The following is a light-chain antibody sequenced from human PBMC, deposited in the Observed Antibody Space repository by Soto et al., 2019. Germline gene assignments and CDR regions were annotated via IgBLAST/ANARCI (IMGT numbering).Light chain of an antibody. CDR3: SSYTSSSTLLV. J-gene: IGLJ1*01. CDR1: SSDVGGYNY. Sequence: QSALTQPASVSGSPGKSITISCTGTSSDVGGYNYVSWYQQHPGKAPKLMIHEVSNRPSGVSNRFSGSKSGNTASLTTSGLQAEDEADYYCSSYTSSSTLLVFGTGTKLTVL. V-gene: IGLV2-14*01. CDR2: EVS.